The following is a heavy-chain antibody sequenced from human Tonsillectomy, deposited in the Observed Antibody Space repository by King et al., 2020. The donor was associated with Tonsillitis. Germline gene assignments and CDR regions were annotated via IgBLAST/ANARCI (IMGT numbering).Heavy chain of an antibody. D-gene: IGHD1-20*01. CDR1: GGSFSGDY. Sequence: VQLQQWGAGLLKPSETLSLTCAVYGGSFSGDYWSWIRQPPGKGLEWIGEINHNGSTNYNPSLKSRVTISVDTSKNQFSLKLSSVTAADTAVYYCARSNWNDVRGVDYWGQGTLVTVSS. CDR2: INHNGST. CDR3: ARSNWNDVRGVDY. J-gene: IGHJ4*02. V-gene: IGHV4-34*01.